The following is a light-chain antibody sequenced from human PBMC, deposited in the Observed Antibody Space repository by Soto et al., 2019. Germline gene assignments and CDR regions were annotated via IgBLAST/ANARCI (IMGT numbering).Light chain of an antibody. V-gene: IGLV2-8*01. Sequence: QSALTQPPSASGSPGQSVTIPCTGTSSDVGGYSYVSWYQRHPGKAPKLMIYEVTKRPSGVPDRFSGSKSGNTASLTVSGLQAEDEADYYCSSYAGSNNLYVFGTGTKVTVL. CDR1: SSDVGGYSY. J-gene: IGLJ1*01. CDR3: SSYAGSNNLYV. CDR2: EVT.